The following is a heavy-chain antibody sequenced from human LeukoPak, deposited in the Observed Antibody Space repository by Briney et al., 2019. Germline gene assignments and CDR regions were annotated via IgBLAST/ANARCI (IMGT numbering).Heavy chain of an antibody. J-gene: IGHJ4*02. Sequence: PGGSLRLSCAASGFTFSSYSMNWVRQAPGKGLEWVSYISSSSSTIYYADSVKGRFTISRDNAKNSLYLQMNSLRAEDTAVYYCARDLSYYDSSGYYYASFDYWGQGTLVTVSS. CDR1: GFTFSSYS. V-gene: IGHV3-48*04. CDR2: ISSSSSTI. CDR3: ARDLSYYDSSGYYYASFDY. D-gene: IGHD3-22*01.